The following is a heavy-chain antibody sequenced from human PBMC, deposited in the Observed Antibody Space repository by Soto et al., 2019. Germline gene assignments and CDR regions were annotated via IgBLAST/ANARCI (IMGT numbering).Heavy chain of an antibody. CDR3: ARARRYFGEIFVGYVY. CDR1: GYTFTSHG. J-gene: IGHJ4*02. V-gene: IGHV1-18*04. D-gene: IGHD3-10*01. CDR2: ISADNGNK. Sequence: RASVKVSCKASGYTFTSHGISWVRLAPGQGLEWLGWISADNGNKKYAENVQDRVTMTTDTSASTAYLELRSLTSADTAVYYCARARRYFGEIFVGYVYLCQGTLDTVSS.